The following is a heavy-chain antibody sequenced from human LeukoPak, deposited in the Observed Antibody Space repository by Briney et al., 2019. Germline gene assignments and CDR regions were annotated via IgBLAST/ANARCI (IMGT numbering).Heavy chain of an antibody. Sequence: GASVKVSCKASGYTFTSYGISWVRQAPGQGLEWMGWISAYNGNTNYAQKLQGRVTMTTDTSTSTAYMELRSLRSDDTAVYYCAREGRIAAAGNALDAFDIWGQGTMVTVSS. CDR3: AREGRIAAAGNALDAFDI. CDR1: GYTFTSYG. D-gene: IGHD6-13*01. V-gene: IGHV1-18*01. CDR2: ISAYNGNT. J-gene: IGHJ3*02.